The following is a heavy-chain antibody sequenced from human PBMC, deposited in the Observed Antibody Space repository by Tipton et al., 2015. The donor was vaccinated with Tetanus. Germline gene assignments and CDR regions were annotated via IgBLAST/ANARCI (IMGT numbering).Heavy chain of an antibody. J-gene: IGHJ4*02. CDR3: VAGGAFDY. CDR1: GFTFSGDW. CDR2: IKEDGSEK. V-gene: IGHV3-7*01. D-gene: IGHD3-10*01. Sequence: SLRLSCAASGFTFSGDWMSWVRQAPGKGLEWVANIKEDGSEKYYVDFVKGRFTISRDNAKNSLYLQMRSLRAEDTAVYYCVAGGAFDYWGQGTLXAVSS.